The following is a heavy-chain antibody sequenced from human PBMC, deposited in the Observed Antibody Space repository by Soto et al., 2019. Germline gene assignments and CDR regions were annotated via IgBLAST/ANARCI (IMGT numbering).Heavy chain of an antibody. CDR3: VKDEGTSSTVFDY. J-gene: IGHJ4*02. Sequence: GGSLRLSCLASGFTFKAYAMGWVRQAPGKGLEWVSSISATDGKTYYADSVRGRFMISRDNSRNSLFLQMNGLRPDDSAFYYCVKDEGTSSTVFDYWGQGTPVTVSS. D-gene: IGHD4-4*01. CDR1: GFTFKAYA. CDR2: ISATDGKT. V-gene: IGHV3-23*01.